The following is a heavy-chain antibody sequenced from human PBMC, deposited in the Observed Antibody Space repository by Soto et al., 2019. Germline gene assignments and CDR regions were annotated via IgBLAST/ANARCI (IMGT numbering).Heavy chain of an antibody. CDR1: GFPFSDYG. CDR3: VKALYIWGVTGDY. Sequence: EVHLLESGGGLVQPGGSLRLACAASGFPFSDYGVSWVRQTPGKGLQWVSLITAGNGDTYYADSVKGRFTISRDNSKNTLYLQMNNLRVEYSAIYYCVKALYIWGVTGDYWGQGALVTVAS. V-gene: IGHV3-23*01. CDR2: ITAGNGDT. J-gene: IGHJ4*02. D-gene: IGHD3-16*01.